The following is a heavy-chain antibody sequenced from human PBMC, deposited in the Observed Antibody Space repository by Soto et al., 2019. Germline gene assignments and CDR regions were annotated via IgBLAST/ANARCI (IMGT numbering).Heavy chain of an antibody. J-gene: IGHJ6*02. D-gene: IGHD6-19*01. CDR3: ARIKGIAVAGTDLYYYYGMDV. CDR2: IYHSGST. Sequence: SETLSLTXAVSGGSISSSNWWSWVRQPPGKGLEWIGEIYHSGSTNYNPSLKSRVTISVDKSKNQFSLKLSSVTAADTAVYYCARIKGIAVAGTDLYYYYGMDVWGQGTTVTVSS. CDR1: GGSISSSNW. V-gene: IGHV4-4*02.